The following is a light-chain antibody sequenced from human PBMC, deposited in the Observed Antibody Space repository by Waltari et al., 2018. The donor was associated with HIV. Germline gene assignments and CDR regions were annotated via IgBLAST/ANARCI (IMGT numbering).Light chain of an antibody. V-gene: IGKV1-39*01. Sequence: DIQVTQSPSSLSASVGDRVTITCRASQSISSYLNWYQQKPGKAPKVLIYAASSLQSGVPSRFSGSGSGTDFTLTISSLQPEDFATYYCQQSYSTPPTFGGGTKVEIK. CDR2: AAS. CDR3: QQSYSTPPT. CDR1: QSISSY. J-gene: IGKJ4*01.